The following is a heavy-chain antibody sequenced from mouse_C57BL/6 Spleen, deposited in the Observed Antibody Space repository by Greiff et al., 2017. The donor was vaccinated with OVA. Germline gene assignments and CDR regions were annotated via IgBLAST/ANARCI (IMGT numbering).Heavy chain of an antibody. V-gene: IGHV5-12*01. Sequence: EVQGVESGGGLVQPGGSLKLSCAASGFTFSDYYMYWVRQTPEKRLEWVAYISNGGGSTYYPATVKGRFTISRDNANNTLYLQMRRLKSEDTAMYYCARFYGDYAMDYWGQGTSVTVSS. CDR2: ISNGGGST. D-gene: IGHD1-1*01. CDR3: ARFYGDYAMDY. CDR1: GFTFSDYY. J-gene: IGHJ4*01.